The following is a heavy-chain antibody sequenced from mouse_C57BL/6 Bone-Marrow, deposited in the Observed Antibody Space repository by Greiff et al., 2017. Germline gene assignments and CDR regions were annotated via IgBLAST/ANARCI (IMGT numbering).Heavy chain of an antibody. CDR3: ARRRKYGSSSEY. CDR1: GYTFTSYS. Sequence: QVQLQQPGADLVKPGASVKLSCKASGYTFTSYSMHWVKQRPGQGLQWIGMIRPHRGSTNYNEKVKGKATLTVDKSSSTDCMQLSIRTSEDTAVYYCARRRKYGSSSEYWGQGPTLTVSS. D-gene: IGHD1-1*01. V-gene: IGHV1-64*01. CDR2: IRPHRGST. J-gene: IGHJ2*01.